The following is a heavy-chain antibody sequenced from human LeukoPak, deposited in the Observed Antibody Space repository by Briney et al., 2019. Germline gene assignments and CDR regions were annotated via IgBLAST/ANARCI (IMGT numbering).Heavy chain of an antibody. Sequence: GGSLRLSCAASGFTFSSYSMNWVRQAPGKGLEWVSSISSSSYIYYADSVKGRFTISRDNAKNSLYLQMNSLRAEDTAVYYCAKDHSSGWYVLGCFDYWGQGTLVTVSS. J-gene: IGHJ4*02. V-gene: IGHV3-21*04. D-gene: IGHD6-19*01. CDR3: AKDHSSGWYVLGCFDY. CDR2: ISSSSYI. CDR1: GFTFSSYS.